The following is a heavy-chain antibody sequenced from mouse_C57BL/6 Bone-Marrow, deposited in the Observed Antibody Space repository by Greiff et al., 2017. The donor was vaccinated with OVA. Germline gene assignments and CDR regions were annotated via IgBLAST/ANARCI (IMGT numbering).Heavy chain of an antibody. D-gene: IGHD2-5*01. J-gene: IGHJ3*01. CDR1: GFTFSDYY. Sequence: DVQLVESGGGLVQPGGSLKLSCAASGFTFSDYYMYWVRQTPEKRLEWVAYISNGGGSTYYPDTVKGRFTISRDNAKNTLYLQMSRLKSEDTAMYYCARPSYSNPFAYWGQGTLVTVSA. CDR3: ARPSYSNPFAY. V-gene: IGHV5-12*01. CDR2: ISNGGGST.